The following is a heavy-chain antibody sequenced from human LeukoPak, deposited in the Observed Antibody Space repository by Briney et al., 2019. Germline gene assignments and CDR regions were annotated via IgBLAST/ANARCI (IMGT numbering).Heavy chain of an antibody. J-gene: IGHJ3*02. CDR2: IIPILGIA. CDR3: ARVNDSSGYYHPGTAFDI. D-gene: IGHD3-22*01. Sequence: SVKVSCKASGGTFSSYAISWVRQAPGQGLEWMGRIIPILGIANNAQKFQGRVTITADKSTSTAYMELSSLRSEDTAVYYCARVNDSSGYYHPGTAFDIWGQGTMVTVSS. V-gene: IGHV1-69*04. CDR1: GGTFSSYA.